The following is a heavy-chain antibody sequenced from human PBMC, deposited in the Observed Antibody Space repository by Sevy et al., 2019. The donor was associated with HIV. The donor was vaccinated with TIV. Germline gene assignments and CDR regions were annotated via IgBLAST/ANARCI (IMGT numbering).Heavy chain of an antibody. Sequence: GGSLRLSCAASGFTFSSYRMTWVRQAPGKGLEWVSCISSTSAYINYADSVKGRFTISRDNAKNLLYLQMDSLRAEDTAVYYCARAVLEISPWWSDYWGQGTLVTVSS. D-gene: IGHD2-15*01. J-gene: IGHJ4*02. CDR1: GFTFSSYR. CDR2: ISSTSAYI. V-gene: IGHV3-21*01. CDR3: ARAVLEISPWWSDY.